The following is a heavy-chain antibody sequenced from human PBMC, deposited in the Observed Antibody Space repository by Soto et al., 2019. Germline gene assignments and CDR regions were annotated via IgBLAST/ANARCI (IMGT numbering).Heavy chain of an antibody. D-gene: IGHD3-9*01. Sequence: QVQLQESGPGLVKPSGTLSLTCAVSGGSISSSHWWTWVRQSPGKGLEYIGEISHSGTSNSNPSLKSRVTISVDKSKNHFSLTLTSVTAADPAVYYCARVVLTITRGAFDAWGQGTLVIVSS. CDR3: ARVVLTITRGAFDA. CDR2: ISHSGTS. J-gene: IGHJ3*01. V-gene: IGHV4-4*02. CDR1: GGSISSSHW.